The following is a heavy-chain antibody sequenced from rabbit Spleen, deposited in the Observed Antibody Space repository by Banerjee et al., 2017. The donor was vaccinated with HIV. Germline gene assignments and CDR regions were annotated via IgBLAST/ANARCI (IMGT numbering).Heavy chain of an antibody. CDR3: ARDGAGGSYFAL. D-gene: IGHD8-1*01. CDR1: GFTLSSYY. J-gene: IGHJ4*01. V-gene: IGHV1S7*01. Sequence: LKLSCKASGFTLSSYYMNWVRQAPGKGLEWIGYIDPVFGITYYANWVNGRFSISRENAQNTVFLQMTSLTAADTATYFCARDGAGGSYFALWGPGTLVTVS. CDR2: IDPVFGIT.